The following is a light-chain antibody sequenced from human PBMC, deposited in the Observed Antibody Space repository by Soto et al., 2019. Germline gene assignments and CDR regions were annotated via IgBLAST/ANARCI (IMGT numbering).Light chain of an antibody. J-gene: IGLJ1*01. Sequence: QSVLTQPRSVSGSPGQSVTISGTGTSSDVGGYNYVSWYQQHPGKAPKLMIYDVSKRPSGVPDRFSGSKSGNTASLTISGLQAEDEADYYCCSYAGSYKGYVFGTGTKLTVL. V-gene: IGLV2-11*01. CDR3: CSYAGSYKGYV. CDR1: SSDVGGYNY. CDR2: DVS.